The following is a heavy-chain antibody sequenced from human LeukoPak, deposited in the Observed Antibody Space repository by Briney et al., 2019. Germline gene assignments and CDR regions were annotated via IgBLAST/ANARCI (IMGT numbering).Heavy chain of an antibody. V-gene: IGHV3-21*04. J-gene: IGHJ4*02. CDR3: ARHYGSGSYYPSY. D-gene: IGHD1-26*01. Sequence: GGSLRLSCAASGFNFGGFSMSWVRQAPGKGLEWVSSISSSSSYIYYADSVKGRFTISRDNSKNTLYLQMNSLRAEDTAVYYCARHYGSGSYYPSYWGQGTLVTVSS. CDR1: GFNFGGFS. CDR2: ISSSSSYI.